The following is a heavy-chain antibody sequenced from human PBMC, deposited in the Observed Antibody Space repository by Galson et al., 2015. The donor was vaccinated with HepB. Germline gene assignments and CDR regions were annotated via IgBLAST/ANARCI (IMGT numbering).Heavy chain of an antibody. D-gene: IGHD2-2*01. CDR1: GYRFTNYW. J-gene: IGHJ6*02. CDR3: AGSAVPVARVYCDVGGMYV. Sequence: QSGAEVKKPGESLKISCKGSGYRFTNYWIGWVRQMPGKGLEWMGIIYPGDSYTTYSPSFQGQVTISADKSINTAYLQWSSLKTADTALYYCAGSAVPVARVYCDVGGMYVGGEGTPVTV. V-gene: IGHV5-51*01. CDR2: IYPGDSYT.